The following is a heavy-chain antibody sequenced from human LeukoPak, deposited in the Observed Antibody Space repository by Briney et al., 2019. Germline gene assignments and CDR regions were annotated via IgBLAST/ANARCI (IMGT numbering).Heavy chain of an antibody. CDR3: ARDLGYCSGGSCYSGDSFDY. Sequence: ASVKVSCKASGGTFSSYAISWVRQAPGQVLEWMGGIIPIFGTANYAQKFQGRVTITADESTSTAYMELSSLRSEDTAVYCCARDLGYCSGGSCYSGDSFDYWGQGTLVTVSS. D-gene: IGHD2-15*01. CDR1: GGTFSSYA. J-gene: IGHJ4*02. CDR2: IIPIFGTA. V-gene: IGHV1-69*01.